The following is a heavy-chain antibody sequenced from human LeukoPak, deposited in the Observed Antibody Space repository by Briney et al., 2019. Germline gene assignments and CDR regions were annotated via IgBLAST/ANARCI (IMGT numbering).Heavy chain of an antibody. J-gene: IGHJ4*02. CDR2: INPNSGGT. D-gene: IGHD3-10*01. V-gene: IGHV1-2*06. Sequence: GASVKVSCKASGYTFPGYYMHWVRQAPGQGLEWMGRINPNSGGTNYAQKFQGRVTMTRDTSISTAYMELGRLRSDDTAVYYCARAILWFGEWEDYWGQGTLVTVSS. CDR3: ARAILWFGEWEDY. CDR1: GYTFPGYY.